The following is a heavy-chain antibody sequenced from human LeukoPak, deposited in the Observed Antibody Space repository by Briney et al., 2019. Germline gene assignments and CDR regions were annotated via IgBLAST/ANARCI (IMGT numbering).Heavy chain of an antibody. D-gene: IGHD3-22*01. Sequence: SETLSLTCTVSGDSMNNCYWNWIRQPAGKGLEWIGRIYATGSTDYNPSLKSRVTMAIDTSKNHFSLHLTSVTAADTAVYFCARDRALDSDSTGYYYNRGLDYWSQGTLVTVSS. CDR3: ARDRALDSDSTGYYYNRGLDY. J-gene: IGHJ4*02. CDR2: IYATGST. V-gene: IGHV4-4*07. CDR1: GDSMNNCY.